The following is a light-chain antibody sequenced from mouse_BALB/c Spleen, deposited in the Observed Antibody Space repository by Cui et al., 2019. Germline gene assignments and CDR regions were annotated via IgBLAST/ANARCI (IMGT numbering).Light chain of an antibody. V-gene: IGKV4-74*01. Sequence: QLVLTQSPAIISASLAERVTITCTASSSVSSSYFHWYQQKPGSSPKVWIYSTSNLASGVPARFSGSGSGTSYSLTISSMEAEDAATYYCHQYHRSPYTFGGGTKLEIK. J-gene: IGKJ2*01. CDR1: SSVSSSY. CDR2: STS. CDR3: HQYHRSPYT.